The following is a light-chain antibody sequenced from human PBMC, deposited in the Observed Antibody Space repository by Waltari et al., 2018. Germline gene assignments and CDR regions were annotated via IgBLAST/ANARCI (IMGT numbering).Light chain of an antibody. CDR3: QQYGASPLT. CDR1: QYLSSNY. CDR2: GAS. J-gene: IGKJ4*01. Sequence: EIVLTQSPGTLSLSPGERATVSCRASQYLSSNYLAWYQQKIGQDPRLVIYGASSPATGTPDRFSGGGSGTDFTLTISRLEPEDFAVYYCQQYGASPLTFGGGTKVEIK. V-gene: IGKV3-20*01.